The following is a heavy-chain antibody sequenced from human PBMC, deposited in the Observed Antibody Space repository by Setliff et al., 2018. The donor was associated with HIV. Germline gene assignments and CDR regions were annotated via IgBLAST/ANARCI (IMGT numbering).Heavy chain of an antibody. CDR2: VNHSGST. V-gene: IGHV4-34*01. CDR3: ARAPPGIQDDAFNV. Sequence: PSETLSLTCAVYGGSFNGYYWSWIRQPPGKGLEWIGEVNHSGSTNYNPSLKSRVTISVDTSKNQFPLRLTSVTAADTAVYYCARAPPGIQDDAFNVWGQGTMVTVSS. CDR1: GGSFNGYY. J-gene: IGHJ3*01.